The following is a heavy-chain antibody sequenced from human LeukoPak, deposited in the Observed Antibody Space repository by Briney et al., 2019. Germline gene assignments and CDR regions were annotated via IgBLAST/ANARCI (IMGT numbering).Heavy chain of an antibody. J-gene: IGHJ4*02. D-gene: IGHD1-26*01. V-gene: IGHV3-23*01. Sequence: PGGSLTLSCAASGFTFSSYAMSWVRQAPGKGLEWVSHISGSGGSTYYADSVEGRFTISRDNSKTTLYLQMNSLRAEDTAVYYCAKGIESSGSYYTGFDYWGQGTLVTVSS. CDR2: ISGSGGST. CDR1: GFTFSSYA. CDR3: AKGIESSGSYYTGFDY.